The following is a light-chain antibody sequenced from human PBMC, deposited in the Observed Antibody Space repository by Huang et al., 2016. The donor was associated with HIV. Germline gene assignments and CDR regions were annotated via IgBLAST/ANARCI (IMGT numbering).Light chain of an antibody. CDR2: AAS. Sequence: DIQMTQSPSSLSASVGDRVTITCRASQGISNSLDWYQQKPGKAPKLLLYAASRLKSGVPSRFRGSGSGTDYTLTISSLQPEDFATYYCQQYYSTPPITFGQGTRLEIK. CDR3: QQYYSTPPIT. V-gene: IGKV1-NL1*01. J-gene: IGKJ5*01. CDR1: QGISNS.